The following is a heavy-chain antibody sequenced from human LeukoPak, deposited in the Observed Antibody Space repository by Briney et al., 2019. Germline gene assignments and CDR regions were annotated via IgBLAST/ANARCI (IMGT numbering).Heavy chain of an antibody. Sequence: GSLRLSCAVSGFTFSNFWMGWVRQAPGKGLEWVANINQDGSEKHYVDSVEGRFSISRDNTKNVLYLQMNSLRGTDTAVYYCARAVWYSGGGFTSWGQGATVTVSS. V-gene: IGHV3-7*01. CDR1: GFTFSNFW. D-gene: IGHD1-26*01. J-gene: IGHJ3*01. CDR3: ARAVWYSGGGFTS. CDR2: INQDGSEK.